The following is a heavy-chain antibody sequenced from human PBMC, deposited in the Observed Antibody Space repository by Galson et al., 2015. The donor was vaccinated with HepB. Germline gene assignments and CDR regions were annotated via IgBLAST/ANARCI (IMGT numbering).Heavy chain of an antibody. CDR3: AKTMDGDFYFYGMDV. D-gene: IGHD2-21*02. Sequence: SLRLSCAASGFTFSHYGLHWVRQAPGKGLEWVAVISVDGSDRYYADSVKGRFTISRDNSRNTLNLQMNSLRTEDTAVYYCAKTMDGDFYFYGMDVWGQGTTVTVSS. CDR1: GFTFSHYG. CDR2: ISVDGSDR. J-gene: IGHJ6*02. V-gene: IGHV3-30*18.